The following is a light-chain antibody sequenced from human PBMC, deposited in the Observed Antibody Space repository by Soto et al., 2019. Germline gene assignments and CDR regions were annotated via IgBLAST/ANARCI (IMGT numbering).Light chain of an antibody. Sequence: EKVMTQSPATLSVSPGERATLSCRASQSVSRDLAWYQQKPGQSPRLLIYGASTRATGIPARFSGSGSGTEFTLTINSLQSEDSAVYYCHQYDTWPPTFGPGTKVVIK. V-gene: IGKV3-15*01. CDR3: HQYDTWPPT. CDR1: QSVSRD. J-gene: IGKJ3*01. CDR2: GAS.